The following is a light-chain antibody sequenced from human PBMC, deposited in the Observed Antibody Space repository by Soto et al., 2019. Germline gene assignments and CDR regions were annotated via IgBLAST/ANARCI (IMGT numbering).Light chain of an antibody. CDR1: NSDVGGCNC. J-gene: IGLJ2*01. V-gene: IGLV2-14*01. CDR3: SSYTSSSTF. CDR2: DVT. Sequence: QSALTKPASVSGSPGQSITISCTGTNSDVGGCNCVSWYQQHPGKAPKLIIYDVTNRPSGVSSRFSGSKSGNTASLTISGLQAEDEADYYCSSYTSSSTFFGGGTKLTVL.